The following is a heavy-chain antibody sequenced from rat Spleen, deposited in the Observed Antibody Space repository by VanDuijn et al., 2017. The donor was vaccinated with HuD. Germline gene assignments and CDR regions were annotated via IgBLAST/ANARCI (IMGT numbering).Heavy chain of an antibody. CDR2: ISPGGGST. CDR3: AREGIGTTTDY. V-gene: IGHV5-25*01. D-gene: IGHD1-5*01. CDR1: GFTFSNYD. Sequence: EVQLVESGGGLVQPGRSMKLSCAASGFTFSNYDMAWVRQAPKKGLEWVAYISPGGGSTYYRDSVKGRFTISRDNARSTLYLQMNSLQTEDTATYYCAREGIGTTTDYWGQGVMVTVSS. J-gene: IGHJ2*01.